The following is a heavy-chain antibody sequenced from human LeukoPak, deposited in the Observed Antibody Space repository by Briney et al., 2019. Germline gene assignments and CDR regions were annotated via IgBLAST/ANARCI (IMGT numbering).Heavy chain of an antibody. D-gene: IGHD3-22*01. CDR1: GFTFSSYW. CDR2: IKQDGSEK. Sequence: QSGGSLRLSCAASGFTFSSYWMSWVRQAPGKGLEWEANIKQDGSEKYYVESVKGRFTISRDNAKNSLYLQMNSLRAEDTAVYYCARDYYYDSSGYYYYYYMDVWGKGTTVTVSS. CDR3: ARDYYYDSSGYYYYYYMDV. J-gene: IGHJ6*03. V-gene: IGHV3-7*01.